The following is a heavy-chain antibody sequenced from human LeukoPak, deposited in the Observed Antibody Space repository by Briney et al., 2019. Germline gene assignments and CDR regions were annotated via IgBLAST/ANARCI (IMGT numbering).Heavy chain of an antibody. D-gene: IGHD5-18*01. Sequence: GGSLRLSCAASGFTFSTYWMHWVRQAPGQGLVWVSRISPAGSFTDYADFVQGRFTISRDDAKNTLFLQMNSLRAEDTAVYYRASGPYSYGWGYWGQGTLATVSS. CDR2: ISPAGSFT. V-gene: IGHV3-74*01. CDR1: GFTFSTYW. CDR3: ASGPYSYGWGY. J-gene: IGHJ4*02.